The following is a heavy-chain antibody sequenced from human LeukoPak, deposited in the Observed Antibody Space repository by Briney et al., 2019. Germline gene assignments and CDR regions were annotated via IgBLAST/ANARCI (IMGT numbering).Heavy chain of an antibody. V-gene: IGHV2-70*11. CDR2: IDWDDDK. CDR1: GFSLSPSGMC. J-gene: IGHJ5*02. Sequence: SGPTLVNPTRTLTLTCTFSGFSLSPSGMCVSWIRQPPGKALEWLARIDWDDDKYYSTSLKTRLTISKDTSKNQVVLTMTNMDPVDTATYYCARIRLGYYYDSSGFDPWGQGTLVTVSS. D-gene: IGHD3-22*01. CDR3: ARIRLGYYYDSSGFDP.